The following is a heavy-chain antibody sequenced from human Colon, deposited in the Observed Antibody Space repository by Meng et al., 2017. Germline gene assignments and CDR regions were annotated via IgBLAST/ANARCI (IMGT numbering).Heavy chain of an antibody. Sequence: GGSLRLSCAASGFTVSSNYMSWVRQAPGKGLEWVSVIYSGGSTYYADSVKSRFTISRDNSKNTLYLQMNSLRAEDTAVYYCARSLLRCHFDYWGQGTLVTVSS. CDR2: IYSGGST. V-gene: IGHV3-53*01. CDR1: GFTVSSNY. J-gene: IGHJ4*02. D-gene: IGHD4-17*01. CDR3: ARSLLRCHFDY.